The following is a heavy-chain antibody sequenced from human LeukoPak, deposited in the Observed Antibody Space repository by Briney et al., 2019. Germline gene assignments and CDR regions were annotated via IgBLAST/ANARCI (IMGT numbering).Heavy chain of an antibody. CDR3: AGRREEYYL. CDR2: IYYSGST. V-gene: IGHV4-59*01. Sequence: PSETLSLTCTVSGGSISSYYWSWIRQPPGKGLEWIGYIYYSGSTNYNPSLKSRVTISVDTSKNQFSLKLSSVTAADSAVYYCAGRREEYYLWGQGTLVTVSS. J-gene: IGHJ4*02. D-gene: IGHD2/OR15-2a*01. CDR1: GGSISSYY.